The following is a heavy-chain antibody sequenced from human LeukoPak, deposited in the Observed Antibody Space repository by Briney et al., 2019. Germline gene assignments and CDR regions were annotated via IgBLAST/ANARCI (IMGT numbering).Heavy chain of an antibody. J-gene: IGHJ4*02. D-gene: IGHD3-9*01. Sequence: PSETLSLTCTVSGGSISSYYWSWIRQPPGKGLEWIGYIYYSGSTNYNPSLKSRVTISVDTSKNQFSLKLSSVTAADTAVYYCARGPVLRYFDWFRPFDYWGQGTLVTVSS. CDR1: GGSISSYY. CDR2: IYYSGST. CDR3: ARGPVLRYFDWFRPFDY. V-gene: IGHV4-59*08.